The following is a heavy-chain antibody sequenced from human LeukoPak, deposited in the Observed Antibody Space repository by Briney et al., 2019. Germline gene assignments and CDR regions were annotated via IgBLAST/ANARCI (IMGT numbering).Heavy chain of an antibody. Sequence: ASVKVSSKASGYTFTSYGISWVRQAPGQGLEWMGWISAYNGNTNYAQKLQGRVTMTTDTSTSTAYMELRSLRSDDTAVYYCARVPVRLGRPSRFDPWGQGTLVTVSS. CDR1: GYTFTSYG. D-gene: IGHD3-10*01. CDR2: ISAYNGNT. V-gene: IGHV1-18*01. J-gene: IGHJ5*02. CDR3: ARVPVRLGRPSRFDP.